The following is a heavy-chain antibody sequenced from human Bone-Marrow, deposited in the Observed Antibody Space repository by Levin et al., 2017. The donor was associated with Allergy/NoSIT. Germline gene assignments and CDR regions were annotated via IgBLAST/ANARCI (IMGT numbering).Heavy chain of an antibody. CDR2: IYYSGST. CDR3: ARGAYCSSTSCYGADYYMDV. Sequence: PGGSLRLSCTVSGGSVSSGSYYWSWIRQPPGKGLEWIGYIYYSGSTNYNPSLKSRVTISVDTSKNQFSLKLSSVTAADTAVYYCARGAYCSSTSCYGADYYMDVWGKGTTVTVSS. J-gene: IGHJ6*03. CDR1: GGSVSSGSYY. D-gene: IGHD2-2*01. V-gene: IGHV4-61*01.